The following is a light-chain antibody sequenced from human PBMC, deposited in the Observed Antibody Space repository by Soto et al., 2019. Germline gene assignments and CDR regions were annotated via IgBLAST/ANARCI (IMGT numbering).Light chain of an antibody. Sequence: EVVLTQSPATLSLSPGETATLSCRASQSLRATYVAWYQQRPCQAPRLLIVGASFRATGIPARVSGRGSGTHFTLSISRLEPEDFEVYYCQQYVTSPWTFGQGTKVEIK. CDR1: QSLRATY. J-gene: IGKJ1*01. CDR2: GAS. V-gene: IGKV3-20*01. CDR3: QQYVTSPWT.